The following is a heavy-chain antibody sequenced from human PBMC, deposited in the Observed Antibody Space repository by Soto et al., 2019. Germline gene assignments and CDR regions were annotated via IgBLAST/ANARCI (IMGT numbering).Heavy chain of an antibody. Sequence: QVQLVQSGAEVKRPGASVNVSCKASGYAFTSYDINWVRQATGQGLEWMGWMNPNSGNTGYAQKFQGRVTMTSNTPRITAYMELRSLRSEDTAVYYIAGESVGWFAPWGQGTRVSVSS. CDR3: AGESVGWFAP. J-gene: IGHJ5*02. D-gene: IGHD1-26*01. CDR2: MNPNSGNT. CDR1: GYAFTSYD. V-gene: IGHV1-8*01.